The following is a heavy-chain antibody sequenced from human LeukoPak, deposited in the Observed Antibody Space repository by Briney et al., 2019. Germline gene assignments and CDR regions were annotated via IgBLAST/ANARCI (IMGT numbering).Heavy chain of an antibody. CDR2: IRYDGSNK. D-gene: IGHD4-17*01. Sequence: QPGGSLRLSCAASGFTFSSYGMRWVRQAPGKGLEWVAFIRYDGSNKYYADSVKGRFTISRDNSKNTLYLQMNSLRAEDTAVYYCARGSTVTFPFDYWGQGTLVTVSS. V-gene: IGHV3-30*02. CDR1: GFTFSSYG. J-gene: IGHJ4*02. CDR3: ARGSTVTFPFDY.